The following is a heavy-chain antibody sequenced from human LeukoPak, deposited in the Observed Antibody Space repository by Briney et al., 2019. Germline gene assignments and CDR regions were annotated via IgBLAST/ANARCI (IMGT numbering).Heavy chain of an antibody. D-gene: IGHD2/OR15-2a*01. CDR3: ARAQGIYAAFDI. CDR1: GFTFSSYE. Sequence: GGSLRLSCAASGFTFSSYEMNWVRQAPGKGLEWVSYISSSGSTIYYADSVKGRFTISRDNAKNSLYLQMNSLRAEDTAVYYCARAQGIYAAFDIWGQGTMVTVSS. V-gene: IGHV3-48*03. CDR2: ISSSGSTI. J-gene: IGHJ3*02.